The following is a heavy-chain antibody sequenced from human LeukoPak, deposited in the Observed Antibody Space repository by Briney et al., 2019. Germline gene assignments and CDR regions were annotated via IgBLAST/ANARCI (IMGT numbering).Heavy chain of an antibody. V-gene: IGHV1-69*05. Sequence: SVKVSCKASGGTFSSYAISWVRQAPGQGLEWMGGIIPIFGTANYAQKFQGRVTITTDESTSTAYMELSSLRSEDTAVYYCARADGIAVAGTYYYYYMDVWGKGTTVTVSS. CDR3: ARADGIAVAGTYYYYYMDV. J-gene: IGHJ6*03. CDR1: GGTFSSYA. D-gene: IGHD6-19*01. CDR2: IIPIFGTA.